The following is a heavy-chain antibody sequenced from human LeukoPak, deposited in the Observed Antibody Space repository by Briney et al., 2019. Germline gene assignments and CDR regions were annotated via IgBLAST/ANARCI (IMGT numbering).Heavy chain of an antibody. Sequence: SETLSLTRTVSGGSISRYYWSWIRQPPGKGLEWIGYKDYSGNTNYNPSLKSRVTISIDTSKNQFSLKLSSVTAADTAVYYCARISSSNWYNERGAFDVWGQGTMVTVSS. V-gene: IGHV4-59*01. D-gene: IGHD6-13*01. J-gene: IGHJ3*01. CDR1: GGSISRYY. CDR3: ARISSSNWYNERGAFDV. CDR2: KDYSGNT.